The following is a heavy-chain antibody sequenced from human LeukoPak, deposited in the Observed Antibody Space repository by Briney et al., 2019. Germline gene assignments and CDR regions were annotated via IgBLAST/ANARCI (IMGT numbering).Heavy chain of an antibody. CDR1: GFTFSSYS. Sequence: PGGSLRLSCAASGFTFSSYSVNWVRQAPGKGLEWVSSISSSSSYIYYADSVKGRFTISRDNAKNSLYLQMNSLRAEDTAVYYCARAPAAPFYYFDYWGQGTLVTVSS. CDR2: ISSSSSYI. V-gene: IGHV3-21*01. D-gene: IGHD6-13*01. J-gene: IGHJ4*02. CDR3: ARAPAAPFYYFDY.